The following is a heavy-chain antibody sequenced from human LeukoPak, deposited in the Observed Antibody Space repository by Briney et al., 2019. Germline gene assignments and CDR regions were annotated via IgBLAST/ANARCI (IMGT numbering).Heavy chain of an antibody. D-gene: IGHD5-18*01. J-gene: IGHJ4*02. CDR1: RFSLSVFA. Sequence: GASQRLSCVATRFSLSVFAMSWVRHAPREGLEWVPGISRSGDRTYYADFVKVRFTISRDNSKKTLYLHMRELGAEDTAIYYCAKDRGAYTSAVGFDSWGQGTQVIVS. CDR3: AKDRGAYTSAVGFDS. V-gene: IGHV3-23*01. CDR2: ISRSGDRT.